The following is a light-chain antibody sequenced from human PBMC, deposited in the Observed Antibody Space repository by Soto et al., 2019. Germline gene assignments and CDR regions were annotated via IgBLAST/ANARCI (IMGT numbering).Light chain of an antibody. V-gene: IGLV1-47*02. Sequence: QSALTQPPSASGTAGQVVTISCSGGDSNIGSNSAHWYQHLPRMAPKLLIYYNNQRPSGVPDRFSGSRSGTSASLAIVGLRSEDEAVYYCAAWDASLSACVFGNGTKVTVL. CDR3: AAWDASLSACV. CDR1: DSNIGSNS. CDR2: YNN. J-gene: IGLJ1*01.